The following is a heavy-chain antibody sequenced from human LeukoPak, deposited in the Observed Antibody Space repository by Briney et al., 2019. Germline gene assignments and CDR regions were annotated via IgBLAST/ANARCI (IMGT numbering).Heavy chain of an antibody. Sequence: SETLSLTCAVYGGSFSGYYWSWIRQPPGKGLEWIGEINHSGSTNYNPSLKSRVTISVDTSKNQFSLKLSSVTAADTAVYYCARLNDYGDPLDYWGQGTLVTVSS. CDR3: ARLNDYGDPLDY. CDR2: INHSGST. V-gene: IGHV4-34*01. D-gene: IGHD4-17*01. CDR1: GGSFSGYY. J-gene: IGHJ4*02.